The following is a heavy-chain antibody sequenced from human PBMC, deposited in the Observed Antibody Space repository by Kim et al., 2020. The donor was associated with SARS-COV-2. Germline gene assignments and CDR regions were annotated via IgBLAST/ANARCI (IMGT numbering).Heavy chain of an antibody. J-gene: IGHJ4*02. CDR2: ISADETNK. D-gene: IGHD6-19*01. CDR3: AREGHSSGRAGSFDY. V-gene: IGHV3-30*03. Sequence: GGSLRLSCAGSGFTFVNTHMHWVRQAPGKGLEWVSLISADETNKNYVDSVKGRFTVSRDNSQNTLFLQIDSLRVEDTAVYYCAREGHSSGRAGSFDYWGQGTLVTVSS. CDR1: GFTFVNTH.